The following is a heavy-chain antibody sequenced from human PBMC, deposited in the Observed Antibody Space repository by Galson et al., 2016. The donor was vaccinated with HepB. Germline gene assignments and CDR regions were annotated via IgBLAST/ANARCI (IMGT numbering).Heavy chain of an antibody. J-gene: IGHJ4*02. CDR3: ARDPRIAVAGTGAYFDY. CDR2: INPSGGST. V-gene: IGHV1-46*01. D-gene: IGHD6-19*01. Sequence: VKVSCKASGYTFTSYYMHWVRQAPGQGLEWMGRINPSGGSTGYAQKFQGRVAMTRDTSTSTVYMELSSLRSEDTAVYYCARDPRIAVAGTGAYFDYWGQGTLVTVSS. CDR1: GYTFTSYY.